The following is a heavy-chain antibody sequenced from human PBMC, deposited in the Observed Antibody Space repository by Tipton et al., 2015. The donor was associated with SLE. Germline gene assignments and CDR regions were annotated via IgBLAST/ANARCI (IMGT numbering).Heavy chain of an antibody. CDR3: ARDRAAAGLDY. CDR1: GFTFSSYG. CDR2: IWYDGSNK. V-gene: IGHV3-33*01. D-gene: IGHD6-13*01. Sequence: RSLRLSCAASGFTFSSYGMHWVRQAPGKGLEWVAVIWYDGSNKYYADSVKGRFTISRDNSKNTLYLQMNSLRAEDTAVYYCARDRAAAGLDYWGQGTLVTVSS. J-gene: IGHJ4*02.